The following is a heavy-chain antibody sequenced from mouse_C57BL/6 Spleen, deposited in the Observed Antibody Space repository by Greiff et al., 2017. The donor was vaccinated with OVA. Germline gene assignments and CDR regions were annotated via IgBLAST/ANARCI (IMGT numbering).Heavy chain of an antibody. CDR2: ISGGSSTI. V-gene: IGHV5-17*01. J-gene: IGHJ1*03. CDR1: GFTFSDYG. Sequence: EVKLVESGGGLVKPGGSLKLSCAASGFTFSDYGMHWVRQAPEKGLEWVAYISGGSSTIYYADTVKGRFTISRDNAKNTLFLQMTSLRSEDTAMYYCARGGESFDVWGTGTTVTVSS. CDR3: ARGGESFDV.